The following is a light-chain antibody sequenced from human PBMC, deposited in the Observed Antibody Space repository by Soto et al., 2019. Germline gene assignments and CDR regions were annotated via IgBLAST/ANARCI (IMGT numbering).Light chain of an antibody. V-gene: IGKV4-1*01. J-gene: IGKJ3*01. CDR2: WAS. CDR1: QSVLYSSNNKNY. Sequence: DIVMTQSPDSLAVSLGERATINCKSSQSVLYSSNNKNYLAWYQQNPGQPPKLLIYWASTRESGVPDRFSGSGSGTDFTLTISSLQAEDVALYYCQQYYNTPFTLGPGTKVDIK. CDR3: QQYYNTPFT.